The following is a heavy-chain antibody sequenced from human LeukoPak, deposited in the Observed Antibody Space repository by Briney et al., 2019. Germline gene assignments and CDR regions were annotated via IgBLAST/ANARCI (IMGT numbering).Heavy chain of an antibody. CDR1: GGSISSYC. CDR2: IYYSGST. D-gene: IGHD5-12*01. CDR3: ARHFKGLPYYYGMDV. J-gene: IGHJ6*02. Sequence: SETLSLTCTVSGGSISSYCWSWIRQPPGKGLEWIGYIYYSGSTNYNPSLKSRVTISVDTSKNQFSLKLSSVTAADTAVYYCARHFKGLPYYYGMDVWGQGTTVTVSS. V-gene: IGHV4-59*08.